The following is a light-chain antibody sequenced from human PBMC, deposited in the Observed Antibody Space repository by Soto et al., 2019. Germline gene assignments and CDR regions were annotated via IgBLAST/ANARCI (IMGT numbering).Light chain of an antibody. CDR3: QQRSLYPYT. CDR1: YDISSS. CDR2: DSS. V-gene: IGKV1-9*01. J-gene: IGKJ2*01. Sequence: DIQLTQSPSFLSASVEDRVTISCRASYDISSSLAWYQQEPGKPPKLLIYDSSTLQTGVPSRFTGSGSGRKFTLTISCLQFGDFATYFCQQRSLYPYTFGQGTKLEI.